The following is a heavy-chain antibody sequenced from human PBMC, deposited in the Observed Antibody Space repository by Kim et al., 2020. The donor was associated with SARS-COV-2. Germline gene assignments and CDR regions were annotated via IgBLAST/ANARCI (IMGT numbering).Heavy chain of an antibody. J-gene: IGHJ4*02. Sequence: YAQKFQGRVTMTRDTSTSTVYMELSSLRSEDTAMYYCAREKAVAAKTFDYWGQGTLVTVSS. D-gene: IGHD6-19*01. CDR3: AREKAVAAKTFDY. V-gene: IGHV1-46*01.